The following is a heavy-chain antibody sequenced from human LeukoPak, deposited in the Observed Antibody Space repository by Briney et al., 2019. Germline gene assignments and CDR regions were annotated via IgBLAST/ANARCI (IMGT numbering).Heavy chain of an antibody. V-gene: IGHV4-34*01. CDR3: ARPRRHYYYMDV. CDR1: GGSFSGYY. Sequence: SETLSLTCAVYGGSFSGYYWSWIRQPPGKGLEWIGEINHSGSTNYNPSPKSRVTISVDTSKNQFSLKLSSVTAADTAVYYCARPRRHYYYMDVWGKGTTVTISS. CDR2: INHSGST. J-gene: IGHJ6*03.